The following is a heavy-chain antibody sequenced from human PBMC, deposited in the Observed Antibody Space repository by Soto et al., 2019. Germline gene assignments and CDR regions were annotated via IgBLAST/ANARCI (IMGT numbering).Heavy chain of an antibody. CDR3: ARHRRDLRGGRTSYYFDY. CDR2: THNSGPT. Sequence: QVQLQESGPGLVKPSQTLSLTCTVSGGSISSADFYWSWIRQHPGRGLEWIGDTHNSGPTDYNESLRSRVDISVDTSKNWMSLKVTSVTAADAAVYYCARHRRDLRGGRTSYYFDYWGQGTLVTVSS. CDR1: GGSISSADFY. D-gene: IGHD2-15*01. V-gene: IGHV4-31*03. J-gene: IGHJ4*02.